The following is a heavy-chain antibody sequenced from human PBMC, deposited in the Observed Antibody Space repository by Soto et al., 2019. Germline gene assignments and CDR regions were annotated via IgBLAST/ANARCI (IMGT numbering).Heavy chain of an antibody. J-gene: IGHJ6*02. CDR1: GSTLTELS. V-gene: IGHV1-24*01. CDR2: YDPEDGET. Sequence: ASVKVSCKLSGSTLTELSIHWVRHIPGQGLEWLGGYDPEDGETVYAQKFQARVTITEDTSTNTAYMDLTSLRSEDTAVYYCARDKDTAMATAYYYGMDVWGQGTTVTVSS. CDR3: ARDKDTAMATAYYYGMDV. D-gene: IGHD5-18*01.